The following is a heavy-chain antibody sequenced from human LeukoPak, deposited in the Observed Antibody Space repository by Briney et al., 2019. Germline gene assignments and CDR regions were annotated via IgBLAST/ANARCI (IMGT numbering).Heavy chain of an antibody. CDR1: GGSISSGDYY. Sequence: PSETLSLTCTVSGGSISSGDYYWSWIRQPPGKGLEWIGYIYYSGSTYYNPSLKSRVTISVDTSKNQFSLKLSSVTAADTAVYYCAVTATHLNDAFDIWGQGTMVTVSS. J-gene: IGHJ3*02. CDR3: AVTATHLNDAFDI. CDR2: IYYSGST. D-gene: IGHD2-21*02. V-gene: IGHV4-30-4*01.